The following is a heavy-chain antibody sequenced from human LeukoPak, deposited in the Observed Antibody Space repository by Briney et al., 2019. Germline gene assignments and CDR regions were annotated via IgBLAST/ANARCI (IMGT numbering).Heavy chain of an antibody. D-gene: IGHD3-22*01. CDR3: ARGGYYDSMIY. V-gene: IGHV4-59*11. CDR2: VHSDGST. J-gene: IGHJ4*02. Sequence: SETLSLTCSVSGGSISTHFWSWIRRPPGNGLEWIGYVHSDGSTNYNPSLKSRVTMSVDTSKNQFSLKLSSVIAADTAIYYCARGGYYDSMIYWGQGTLVTVSS. CDR1: GGSISTHF.